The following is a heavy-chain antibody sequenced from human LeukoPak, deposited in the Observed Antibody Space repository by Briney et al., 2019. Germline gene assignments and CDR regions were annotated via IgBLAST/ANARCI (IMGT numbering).Heavy chain of an antibody. D-gene: IGHD2-2*02. CDR3: AKGKFNIVVVPAAILAFDI. Sequence: PGESLRLSCAASGFTFSSYAMSWVRQAPGKGLEWISVISGSGGSTYYADSVKGRFTISRDNSKNTLYLQMNSLRAEDTAVYYCAKGKFNIVVVPAAILAFDIWGQGTMVTVSS. CDR2: ISGSGGST. J-gene: IGHJ3*02. CDR1: GFTFSSYA. V-gene: IGHV3-23*01.